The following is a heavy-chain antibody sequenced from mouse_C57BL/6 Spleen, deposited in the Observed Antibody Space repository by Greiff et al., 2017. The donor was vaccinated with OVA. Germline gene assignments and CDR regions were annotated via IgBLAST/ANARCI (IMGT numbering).Heavy chain of an antibody. D-gene: IGHD2-1*01. Sequence: QVQLQQPGPELVKPGASVKLSCKASGYTFTSYWMHWVKQRPGQGLEWIGNIKPSNGGTNYNEKFKSKATLTVDKSSSTAYMQLSSLTSEDSAVYYCARGGNYSLWYFDVWGTGTTVTVSS. CDR3: ARGGNYSLWYFDV. CDR1: GYTFTSYW. V-gene: IGHV1-53*01. CDR2: IKPSNGGT. J-gene: IGHJ1*03.